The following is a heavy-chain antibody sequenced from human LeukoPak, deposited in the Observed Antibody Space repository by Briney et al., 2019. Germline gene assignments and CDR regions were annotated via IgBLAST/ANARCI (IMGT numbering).Heavy chain of an antibody. Sequence: PSGTLSLTCTVSGGSINNYYWSWIRQPPGKGLEWIGYTYYSGSGSTNYNPSLKSRVTISVDTSKNQFSLKLSSVTAADTAVYYCARRGGHGGSFDYWGQGTLVTVSS. J-gene: IGHJ4*02. CDR1: GGSINNYY. CDR3: ARRGGHGGSFDY. V-gene: IGHV4-59*08. CDR2: TYYSGSGST. D-gene: IGHD4-23*01.